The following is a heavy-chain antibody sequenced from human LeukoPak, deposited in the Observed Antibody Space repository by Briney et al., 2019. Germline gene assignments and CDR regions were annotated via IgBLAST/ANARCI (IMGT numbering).Heavy chain of an antibody. CDR1: GFTFSSYS. D-gene: IGHD3-10*01. CDR3: AREITMVRGVIDY. J-gene: IGHJ4*02. Sequence: GGSLRLSCAASGFTFSSYSMNWVRQAPGKGLEWVSSISSSSSYIYYADSVKGRFTISRDNTKNSLYLQMNSLRAEDTAVYYCAREITMVRGVIDYWGQGTLVTVSS. CDR2: ISSSSSYI. V-gene: IGHV3-21*01.